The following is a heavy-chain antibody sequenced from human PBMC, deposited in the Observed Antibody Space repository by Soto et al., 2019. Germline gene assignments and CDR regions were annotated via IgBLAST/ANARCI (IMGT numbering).Heavy chain of an antibody. CDR3: ARGSYGDY. D-gene: IGHD1-26*01. CDR2: ISAHNGNT. V-gene: IGHV1-18*01. CDR1: GYAFTTYG. Sequence: QVHLVQSGAEVKKPGASVKVSCKGSGYAFTTYGITWVRQAPGQGLEWMGWISAHNGNTNYAQKLQGRVTVTRDTSPSTAYMELRSLRSDDPAVYYCARGSYGDYWGQGALVTVSS. J-gene: IGHJ4*02.